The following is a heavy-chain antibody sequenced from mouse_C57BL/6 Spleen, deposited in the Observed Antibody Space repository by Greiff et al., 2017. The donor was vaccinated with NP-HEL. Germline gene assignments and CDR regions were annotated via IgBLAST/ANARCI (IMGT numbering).Heavy chain of an antibody. J-gene: IGHJ1*03. D-gene: IGHD1-1*01. V-gene: IGHV1-18*01. CDR2: INPNNGGT. CDR1: GYTFTDYN. CDR3: ARIITTVVDYWYFDV. Sequence: EVQLQQTGPELVKPGASVKIPCKASGYTFTDYNMDWVKQSHGKSLEWIGDINPNNGGTIYNQKFKGKATLTVDKSSSTAYMELRSLTSEDTAVYYCARIITTVVDYWYFDVWGTGTTVTVSS.